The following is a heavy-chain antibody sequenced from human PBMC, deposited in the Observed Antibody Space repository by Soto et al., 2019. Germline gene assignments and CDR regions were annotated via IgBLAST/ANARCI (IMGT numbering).Heavy chain of an antibody. D-gene: IGHD1-1*01. Sequence: GGSLRLSCAASGFTFSSYAMSWVRQAPGKGLEWVSAISGSGGSTYYADSVKGRFTISRDNSKNTLYLQMNSLRAEDTAVYYCAKDKLSRPSGDSYYYYYGMDVWGQGTTVTVSS. CDR1: GFTFSSYA. V-gene: IGHV3-23*01. CDR2: ISGSGGST. CDR3: AKDKLSRPSGDSYYYYYGMDV. J-gene: IGHJ6*02.